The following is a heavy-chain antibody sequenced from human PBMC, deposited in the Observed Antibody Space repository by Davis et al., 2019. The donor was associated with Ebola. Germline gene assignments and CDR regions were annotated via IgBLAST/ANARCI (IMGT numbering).Heavy chain of an antibody. V-gene: IGHV3-49*03. Sequence: GESLKISCTASGFTFGDYAMSWFRQAPGKGLEWVGFIRSKAYGGTTEYAASVKGRFTISRDDSKSIAYLQMNSLKTEDTAVYYCTRSEQQLTKTPRHFDYWGQGTLVTVSS. CDR3: TRSEQQLTKTPRHFDY. J-gene: IGHJ4*02. CDR2: IRSKAYGGTT. D-gene: IGHD6-13*01. CDR1: GFTFGDYA.